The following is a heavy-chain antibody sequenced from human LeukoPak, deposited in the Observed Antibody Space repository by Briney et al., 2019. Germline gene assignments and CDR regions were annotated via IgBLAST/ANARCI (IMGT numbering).Heavy chain of an antibody. J-gene: IGHJ4*02. CDR2: INPNSGGT. Sequence: ASVKVSCKASGYTFTGYYMHWVRQAPGQALEWMGWINPNSGGTNYAQKFQGRVTMTRDTSISTAYMELSRLRSDDTAVYYCARDLLGPPPYYYDSSGYLVYWGQGTLVTVSS. CDR1: GYTFTGYY. CDR3: ARDLLGPPPYYYDSSGYLVY. V-gene: IGHV1-2*02. D-gene: IGHD3-22*01.